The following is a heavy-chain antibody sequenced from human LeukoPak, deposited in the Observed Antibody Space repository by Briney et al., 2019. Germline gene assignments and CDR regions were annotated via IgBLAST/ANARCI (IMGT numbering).Heavy chain of an antibody. CDR2: IDPSDSYT. CDR1: GYSFTGYW. J-gene: IGHJ3*02. V-gene: IGHV5-10-1*01. CDR3: ARHITSQNIAQIDAFDI. D-gene: IGHD1-14*01. Sequence: GESLKISCKGSGYSFTGYWISWVRQMPGKGLEWMGRIDPSDSYTNYSPSFQGHVTISADKSISTAYLQWSSLKASDTAMYYCARHITSQNIAQIDAFDIWGQGTMVTVSS.